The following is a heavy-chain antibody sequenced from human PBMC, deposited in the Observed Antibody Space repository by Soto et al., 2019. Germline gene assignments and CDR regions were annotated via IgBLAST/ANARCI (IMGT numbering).Heavy chain of an antibody. V-gene: IGHV2-5*02. CDR2: IYWDDDK. Sequence: QITLKESGPTLVRPPQTLTLTCTFSGFSLTSGVGVGWIRQPPGKALEWLALIYWDDDKRYSPSLKNRLTITKDTSKNQVVLTMTNVGPVDTATYFCAHIDPEIVTVGGHGGFACWGQGTLVTVSS. J-gene: IGHJ4*02. D-gene: IGHD5-12*01. CDR1: GFSLTSGVG. CDR3: AHIDPEIVTVGGHGGFAC.